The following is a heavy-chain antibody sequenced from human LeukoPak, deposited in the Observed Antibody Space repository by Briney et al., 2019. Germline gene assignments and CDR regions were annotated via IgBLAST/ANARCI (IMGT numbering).Heavy chain of an antibody. Sequence: GGSLRLSCAASGFIVSHNYMTWVRQAPGKGLEWISVIDGTTYYADSVKGRFTISRDQANNTLYLQMNSLRAEDTAVYYCATDRAYAFDIWGQGTMVTVSS. CDR1: GFIVSHNY. V-gene: IGHV3-53*01. CDR2: IDGTT. J-gene: IGHJ3*02. D-gene: IGHD1-14*01. CDR3: ATDRAYAFDI.